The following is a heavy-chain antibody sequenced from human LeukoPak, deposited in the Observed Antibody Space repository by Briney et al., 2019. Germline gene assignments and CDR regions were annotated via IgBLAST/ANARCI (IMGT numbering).Heavy chain of an antibody. V-gene: IGHV4-39*01. CDR2: IYYSGST. CDR1: GGSISSSSYY. CDR3: ASPLVGATNY. D-gene: IGHD1-26*01. Sequence: PSETLSLTCTVSGGSISSSSYYWGWIRQPPGKGLEWIGSIYYSGSTYYNPSLKSRVTISVDTSKNRFSLKLSSVTAADTAVYYCASPLVGATNYWGQGTLVTVSS. J-gene: IGHJ4*02.